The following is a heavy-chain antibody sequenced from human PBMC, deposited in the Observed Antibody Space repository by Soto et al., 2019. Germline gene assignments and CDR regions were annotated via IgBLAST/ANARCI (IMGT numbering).Heavy chain of an antibody. CDR2: IIPIFGTA. CDR3: ARANRETTALVQGYYYYYYGMDV. Sequence: SVKFSCTASGGTFSSYAISWVRQAPGPGLEWMGGIIPIFGTANYAQKFQGRVTITADKSTSTAYMELSSLRSEDTAVYYCARANRETTALVQGYYYYYYGMDVWGQGTTVTVSS. CDR1: GGTFSSYA. J-gene: IGHJ6*02. D-gene: IGHD4-17*01. V-gene: IGHV1-69*06.